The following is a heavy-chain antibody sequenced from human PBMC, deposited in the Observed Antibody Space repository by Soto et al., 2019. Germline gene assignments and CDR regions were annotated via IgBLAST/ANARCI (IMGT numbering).Heavy chain of an antibody. J-gene: IGHJ1*01. CDR1: GFTFSSYA. CDR2: ISGSGGST. V-gene: IGHV3-23*01. Sequence: LSCAASGFTFSSYAVSWVRQAPGKGLEWVSAISGSGGSTYYADSVKGRFTISRDNSKNTLYLQMNSLRAEDTAVYYYAKDHPMAARDKNFFWGQGTLVTVSS. CDR3: AKDHPMAARDKNFF. D-gene: IGHD6-6*01.